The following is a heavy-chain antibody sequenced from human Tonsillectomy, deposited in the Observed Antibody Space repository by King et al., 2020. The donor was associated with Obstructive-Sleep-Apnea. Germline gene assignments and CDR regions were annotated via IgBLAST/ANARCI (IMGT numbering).Heavy chain of an antibody. J-gene: IGHJ4*02. CDR2: IYYSATT. Sequence: QLQESGPGLVKPSQTLSLTCTVSGASISSGGYYWSWIRQHPGKGLEWIGYIYYSATTYYNPSLKSRVTISVDTSKNQFSLKLSSVTAADTAVYYCARDRPLGPLDYWGQGTLVTVSS. CDR3: ARDRPLGPLDY. CDR1: GASISSGGYY. V-gene: IGHV4-31*03.